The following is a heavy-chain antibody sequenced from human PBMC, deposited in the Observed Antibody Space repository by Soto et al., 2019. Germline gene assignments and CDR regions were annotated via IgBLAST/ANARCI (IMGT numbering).Heavy chain of an antibody. V-gene: IGHV4-34*01. D-gene: IGHD3-3*01. Sequence: ASETLSLTCAVYGGSFSGYYWSWIRQPPGKGLEWIGEINHSGSTNYNPSLKSRVTISVDTSKNQFSLKLSSVTAADTAVYYCARDRTYYDFWSGYSPANYYYGMDVWGQGTTVTVSS. J-gene: IGHJ6*02. CDR2: INHSGST. CDR3: ARDRTYYDFWSGYSPANYYYGMDV. CDR1: GGSFSGYY.